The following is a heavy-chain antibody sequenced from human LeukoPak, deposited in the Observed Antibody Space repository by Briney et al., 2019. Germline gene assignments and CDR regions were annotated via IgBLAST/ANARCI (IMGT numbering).Heavy chain of an antibody. CDR3: ARRRDCSSTSCYAGVWFDP. Sequence: SETLSLTCTVSGGSISSYYWSWIRQPPGKGLEWIGYIYYSGSTNYNPSLKSRVTISVDTSKNQFSLKLGSVTAADTAVYYCARRRDCSSTSCYAGVWFDPWGQGTLVTVSS. CDR1: GGSISSYY. V-gene: IGHV4-59*08. J-gene: IGHJ5*02. D-gene: IGHD2-2*01. CDR2: IYYSGST.